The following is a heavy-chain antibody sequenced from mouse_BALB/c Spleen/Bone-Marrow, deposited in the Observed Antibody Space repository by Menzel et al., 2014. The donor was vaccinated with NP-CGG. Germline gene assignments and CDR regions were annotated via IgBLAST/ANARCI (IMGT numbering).Heavy chain of an antibody. CDR1: EFSLTSYG. J-gene: IGHJ3*01. CDR2: IWAGGST. D-gene: IGHD2-2*01. Sequence: VQVVESGPGLVAPSQSLSIPCTVSEFSLTSYGIHWVRQPPGKGLEWLGVIWAGGSTNFNSALMSRLSISKDNSKSQVFLKMNSLQTDDTAIYYCARGYYGYAWFAYWGQGTLVTVSA. V-gene: IGHV2-9*02. CDR3: ARGYYGYAWFAY.